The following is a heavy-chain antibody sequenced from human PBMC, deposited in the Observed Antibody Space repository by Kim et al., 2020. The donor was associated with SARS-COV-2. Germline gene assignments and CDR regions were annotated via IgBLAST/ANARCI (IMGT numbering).Heavy chain of an antibody. CDR1: GFTFSSYA. CDR2: ISYDGSNK. J-gene: IGHJ5*02. Sequence: GGSLRLSCAASGFTFSSYATHWVRQAPGKGLEWVAVISYDGSNKYYADSVKGRFTISRDNSKNTLYLQMNSRRAEETTLYYCGRGWFDPWGQGTLVTVSS. CDR3: GRGWFDP. V-gene: IGHV3-30*04.